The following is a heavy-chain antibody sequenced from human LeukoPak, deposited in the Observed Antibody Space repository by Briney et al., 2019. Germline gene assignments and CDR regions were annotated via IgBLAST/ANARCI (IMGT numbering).Heavy chain of an antibody. CDR3: ARGAYSSGWAYFDH. Sequence: GGSLRLSCAASGFTFSSYWMSWVRQAPGKGLEWVANKNQGGNEKCYVDSVRGRFTISRDNAKNSLYLHMDSLRAEDTAVYYCARGAYSSGWAYFDHWGQGTLVTVSS. CDR1: GFTFSSYW. CDR2: KNQGGNEK. J-gene: IGHJ4*02. V-gene: IGHV3-7*01. D-gene: IGHD6-19*01.